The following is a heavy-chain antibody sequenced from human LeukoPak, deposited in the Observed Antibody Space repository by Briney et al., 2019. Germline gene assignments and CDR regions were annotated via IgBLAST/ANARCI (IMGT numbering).Heavy chain of an antibody. CDR1: GGSFSGYY. V-gene: IGHV4-34*01. D-gene: IGHD3-3*01. CDR3: ARVRLRFLEWLLPYFDY. J-gene: IGHJ4*02. CDR2: INHSGST. Sequence: NSSETLSLTCAVYGGSFSGYYWSWIRQPPGKGLEWIGEINHSGSTNYNPSLKSRVTISVDTSKNQFSLELSSVTAADTAVYYCARVRLRFLEWLLPYFDYWGQGTLVTVSS.